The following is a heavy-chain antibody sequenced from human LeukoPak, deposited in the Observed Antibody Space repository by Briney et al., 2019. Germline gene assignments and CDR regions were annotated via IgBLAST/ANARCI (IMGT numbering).Heavy chain of an antibody. Sequence: SETLSLTCTVSGGSISSYYWSWIRQPPGKGLEWIGYIYYSGSTNYNPSLKSRVTISVDTSKNQFSLKLSSVTAADTAVYYCARSNYYDSSGYYVRDDYWGQGTLVTVSS. D-gene: IGHD3-22*01. V-gene: IGHV4-59*08. CDR1: GGSISSYY. CDR2: IYYSGST. CDR3: ARSNYYDSSGYYVRDDY. J-gene: IGHJ4*02.